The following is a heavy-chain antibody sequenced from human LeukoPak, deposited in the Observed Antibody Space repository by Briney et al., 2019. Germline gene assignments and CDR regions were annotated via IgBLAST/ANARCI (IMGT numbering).Heavy chain of an antibody. V-gene: IGHV4-59*01. CDR1: GGSISSYY. Sequence: SETLSLTCTVSGGSISSYYWSWIRQTPGKGLEWIRYIYYSGSTNYNPSLKSRVTISVDTSKNQFSLKLSSVTAADTAVYYCARSSPTTVVLYGMDVWGQGTTVTVSS. CDR3: ARSSPTTVVLYGMDV. D-gene: IGHD4-17*01. CDR2: IYYSGST. J-gene: IGHJ6*02.